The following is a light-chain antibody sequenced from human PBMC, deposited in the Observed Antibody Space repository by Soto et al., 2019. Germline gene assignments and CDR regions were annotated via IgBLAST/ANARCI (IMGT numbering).Light chain of an antibody. CDR3: QQSYSTPPD. CDR1: QRISRY. V-gene: IGKV1-39*01. Sequence: DIQMTQSPSSLSASVGDRVTITCRAGQRISRYLNWYEQKPGKAPKLLIYAASSLQSGVPSRFSGSGSGTDFTLTISSLQPEDFATYYCQQSYSTPPDFGGGTKVDIK. J-gene: IGKJ4*01. CDR2: AAS.